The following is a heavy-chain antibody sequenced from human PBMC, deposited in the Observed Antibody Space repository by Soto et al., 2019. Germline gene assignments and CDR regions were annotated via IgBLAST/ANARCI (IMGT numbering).Heavy chain of an antibody. CDR1: GFTFSSYS. Sequence: EVQLVESGGGLVQPGGSLRLSCAASGFTFSSYSMNWVRQAPGKGLEWVSYISSSSSTIYYADSVKGRFTISRDNAKNSLYLQMNRLRDEDTAVYYCASGKDYGEGGYWGQGTLVTVSS. J-gene: IGHJ4*02. CDR2: ISSSSSTI. CDR3: ASGKDYGEGGY. V-gene: IGHV3-48*02. D-gene: IGHD4-17*01.